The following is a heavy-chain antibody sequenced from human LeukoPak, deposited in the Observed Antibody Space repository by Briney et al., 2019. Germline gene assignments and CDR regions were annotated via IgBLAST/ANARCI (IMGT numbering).Heavy chain of an antibody. CDR2: INEDGGEK. J-gene: IGHJ6*04. Sequence: PGGSLRLSCAASGFTFSSYGMSWVRQAPGKGLEWVSNINEDGGEKYYVDSVKGRFTVSRDNAKNSLYLQMNSLRAEDTAVYYCARECNYYGSGILDVWGKGTPVTVSS. V-gene: IGHV3-7*01. D-gene: IGHD3-10*01. CDR1: GFTFSSYG. CDR3: ARECNYYGSGILDV.